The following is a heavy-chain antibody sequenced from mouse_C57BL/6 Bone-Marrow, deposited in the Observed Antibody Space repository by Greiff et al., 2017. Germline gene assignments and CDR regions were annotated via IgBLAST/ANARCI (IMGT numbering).Heavy chain of an antibody. CDR2: ISNGGGST. V-gene: IGHV5-12*01. CDR1: GFPFSDYY. CDR3: ARAGDMDY. J-gene: IGHJ4*01. Sequence: EVTLVASGGGLVQPGGSLKLSCAASGFPFSDYYMYWVRQTPEKRLEWVAYISNGGGSTYYPDTVKGRFTISRDNAKNTLYLQMSRLKSEDTAMYYCARAGDMDYWGQGTSVTVSS. D-gene: IGHD2-13*01.